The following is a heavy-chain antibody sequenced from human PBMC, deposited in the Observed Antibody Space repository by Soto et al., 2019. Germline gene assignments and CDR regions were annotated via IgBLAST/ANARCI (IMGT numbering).Heavy chain of an antibody. V-gene: IGHV4-61*01. CDR2: IYYSGST. D-gene: IGHD4-17*01. Sequence: QVQLQESGPGLVKPSETLSLTCTVSGGSVSSGSYYWSWIRQPPGKGLEWIGYIYYSGSTNYNPSLKSRVTISVDTSKNQFSLKLSSVTAADTAVYYCARDEDYAGNSGYFDLWGRGTLVTVSS. J-gene: IGHJ2*01. CDR3: ARDEDYAGNSGYFDL. CDR1: GGSVSSGSYY.